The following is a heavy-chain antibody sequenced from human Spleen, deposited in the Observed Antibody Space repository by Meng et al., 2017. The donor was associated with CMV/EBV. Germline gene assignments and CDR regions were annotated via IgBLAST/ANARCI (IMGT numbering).Heavy chain of an antibody. Sequence: ASVKVSCKASGYTFNAFYMHWVRQAPGQGREWMGWINPNTDDTDYAQKFQGRVTVTRDTSMSTVYMELSGLRSDDRAVYYCARGKRGGGYESLDYWGQGTPVTVSS. V-gene: IGHV1-2*02. J-gene: IGHJ4*02. CDR1: GYTFNAFY. D-gene: IGHD5-12*01. CDR3: ARGKRGGGYESLDY. CDR2: INPNTDDT.